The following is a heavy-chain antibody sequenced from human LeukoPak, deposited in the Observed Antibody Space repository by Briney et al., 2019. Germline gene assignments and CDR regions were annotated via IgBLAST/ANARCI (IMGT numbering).Heavy chain of an antibody. D-gene: IGHD6-19*01. J-gene: IGHJ4*02. V-gene: IGHV3-66*01. Sequence: GGSLRLSCAASGFTVSSNYMSWVRQAPGKGLEWVSVIYSGGSTYYADSVKGRFTISRDNPKNTLYLQMNSLRAEDTAVYYCARDLAYSSGWSPYYFDYWGQGTLVTVSS. CDR1: GFTVSSNY. CDR3: ARDLAYSSGWSPYYFDY. CDR2: IYSGGST.